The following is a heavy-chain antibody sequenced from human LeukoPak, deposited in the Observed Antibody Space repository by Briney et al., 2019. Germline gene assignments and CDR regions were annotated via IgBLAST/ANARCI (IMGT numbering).Heavy chain of an antibody. CDR3: AKDPQQWLVQGFDP. J-gene: IGHJ5*02. CDR1: RFTFSSYA. CDR2: TSGSGGST. Sequence: GGSLRLSCAASRFTFSSYAMSWVRQAPGKGLEWVSATSGSGGSTYYADSAKGRFTISRDNSKNTLYLQMNSLRAEDTAVYYCAKDPQQWLVQGFDPWGQGTLVTVSS. D-gene: IGHD6-19*01. V-gene: IGHV3-23*01.